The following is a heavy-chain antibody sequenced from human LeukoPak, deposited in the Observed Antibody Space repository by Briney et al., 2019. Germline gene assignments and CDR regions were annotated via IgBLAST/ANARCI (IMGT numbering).Heavy chain of an antibody. V-gene: IGHV1-8*01. Sequence: ASVKVSCKASGYTFTSYDINWVRQATGQGLEWMGWMNPNSGNTGYAQKFQGRVTMTRNTSISTAYMELSSLRSEDTAVYYCARAPADYGGNPGGKWFDPWGQGTLVTVSS. CDR1: GYTFTSYD. J-gene: IGHJ5*02. D-gene: IGHD4-23*01. CDR3: ARAPADYGGNPGGKWFDP. CDR2: MNPNSGNT.